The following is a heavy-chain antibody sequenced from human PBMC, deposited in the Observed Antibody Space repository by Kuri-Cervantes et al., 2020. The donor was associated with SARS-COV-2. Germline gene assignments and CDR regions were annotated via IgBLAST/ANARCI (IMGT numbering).Heavy chain of an antibody. CDR1: GFTFSSYA. Sequence: GGSLRLSCAASGFTFSSYAMHWVRQAPGKGLEWVANIKQDGSEKYYVDSVKGRFTISRDNAKNSLYLQMNSLRAEDTAVYYCARVVVWSGYYFDYWGQGTLVTVSS. J-gene: IGHJ4*02. D-gene: IGHD3-3*01. V-gene: IGHV3-7*05. CDR3: ARVVVWSGYYFDY. CDR2: IKQDGSEK.